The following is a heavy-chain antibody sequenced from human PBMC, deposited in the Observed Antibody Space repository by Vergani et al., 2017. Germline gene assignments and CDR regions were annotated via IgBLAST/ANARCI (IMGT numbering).Heavy chain of an antibody. J-gene: IGHJ4*02. V-gene: IGHV3-21*01. CDR1: GFTFSSYS. CDR2: ISSSSSYI. Sequence: EVQLLESGGGLVQPGGSLRLSCAASGFTFSSYSMNWVRQAPGKGLEWVSSISSSSSYIYYADSVKGRFTISRDNAKNSLYLQMNSLRAEDTAVYYCARYEGSYYDSSGYYHYWGQGTLVTVSS. D-gene: IGHD3-22*01. CDR3: ARYEGSYYDSSGYYHY.